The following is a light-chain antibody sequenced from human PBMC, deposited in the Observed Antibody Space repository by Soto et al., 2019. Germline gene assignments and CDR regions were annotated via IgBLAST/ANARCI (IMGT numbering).Light chain of an antibody. J-gene: IGKJ4*01. CDR3: QQYYSTPLT. Sequence: DIVMTQSPDSLAVSLGERATINCKSSQSVLYSSNNKNYLAWYQQKPRQPPKLLIYWASTRESGVPDRFSGSGSGTDFTLTISSLQADDVAVSYCQQYYSTPLTFGGGTKVEIK. CDR2: WAS. CDR1: QSVLYSSNNKNY. V-gene: IGKV4-1*01.